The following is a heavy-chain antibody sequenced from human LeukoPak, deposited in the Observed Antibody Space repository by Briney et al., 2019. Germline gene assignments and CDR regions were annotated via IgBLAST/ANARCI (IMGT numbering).Heavy chain of an antibody. Sequence: PGGSLRLSCAASGFTFSSYGMSWVRQAPGKGLEWVSAISGSGGSTYYADSVKGRFTISRDNSKNTVYLQMNSLRAEDTAVYYCAKDFWSGYYVGYFDYWGQGTLVTVSS. D-gene: IGHD3-3*01. CDR2: ISGSGGST. CDR1: GFTFSSYG. V-gene: IGHV3-23*01. J-gene: IGHJ4*02. CDR3: AKDFWSGYYVGYFDY.